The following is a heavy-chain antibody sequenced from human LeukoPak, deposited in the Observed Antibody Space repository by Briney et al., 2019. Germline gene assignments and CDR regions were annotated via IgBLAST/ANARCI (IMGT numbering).Heavy chain of an antibody. CDR3: TRDHGDYSFDY. Sequence: GGSLRLSCVASGFTFSNYGMNWVRQAPGKGLEWVAIIWFDGSNIYYADSVKGRFTISRDNSKNTLFLQMNSLRAEDTGVYYCTRDHGDYSFDYWGQGTQVTVSS. CDR2: IWFDGSNI. V-gene: IGHV3-33*01. D-gene: IGHD4-17*01. CDR1: GFTFSNYG. J-gene: IGHJ4*02.